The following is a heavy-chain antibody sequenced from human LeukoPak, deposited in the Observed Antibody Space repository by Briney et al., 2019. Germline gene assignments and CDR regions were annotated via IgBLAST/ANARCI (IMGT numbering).Heavy chain of an antibody. Sequence: GGSLRLSCAASGFTFSSYSMNWVRQAPGKGLEWVSYISHSSSTIYYADSVKGRFTISRDNAKNSLYLQMNSLRAEDTALYYCARAGLYNWNYEGTAYFDYWGQGTLVTVSS. V-gene: IGHV3-48*04. CDR1: GFTFSSYS. CDR2: ISHSSSTI. D-gene: IGHD1-7*01. CDR3: ARAGLYNWNYEGTAYFDY. J-gene: IGHJ4*02.